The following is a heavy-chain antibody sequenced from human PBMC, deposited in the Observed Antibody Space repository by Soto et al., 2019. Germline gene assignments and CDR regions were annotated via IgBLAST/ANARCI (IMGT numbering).Heavy chain of an antibody. CDR1: GGSIINGNYS. CDR3: ASRFVDSATGYFDR. J-gene: IGHJ4*02. D-gene: IGHD5-12*01. Sequence: QLQLQESGSGLLRPSQTLSLTCLVSGGSIINGNYSWHWIRQPPGNALEWIGYIYHSGSTFYNPSLRSRVPLAVDRSKNQLSLSMTSMSAADTGVYYCASRFVDSATGYFDRWGQGTLVTVS. CDR2: IYHSGST. V-gene: IGHV4-30-2*01.